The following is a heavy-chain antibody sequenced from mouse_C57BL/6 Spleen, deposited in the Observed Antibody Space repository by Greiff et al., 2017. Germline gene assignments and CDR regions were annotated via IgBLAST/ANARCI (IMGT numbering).Heavy chain of an antibody. J-gene: IGHJ2*01. Sequence: QVQLQQSGAELVKPGASVKISCKASGYAFSSYWMNWVKQRPGKGLEWIGQIYPGDGDTNYNGKFKGKATLTADKSSSTAYMQLSSLTSEDSAVYFCANRDEGASFDYRGQGTTLTVSS. CDR1: GYAFSSYW. V-gene: IGHV1-80*01. D-gene: IGHD6-1*01. CDR3: ANRDEGASFDY. CDR2: IYPGDGDT.